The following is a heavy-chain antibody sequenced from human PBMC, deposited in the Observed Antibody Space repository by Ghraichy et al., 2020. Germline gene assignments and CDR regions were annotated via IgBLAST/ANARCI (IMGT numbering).Heavy chain of an antibody. J-gene: IGHJ5*02. Sequence: GGSLRLSCAASGFTFSSYAMSWVRQAPGKGLEWVSAISGSGGSTYYADSVKGRFTISRDNSKNTLYLQMNSLRAEDTAVYYCAKDPAMIVVVIMGSWGQGTLVTVSS. CDR2: ISGSGGST. CDR3: AKDPAMIVVVIMGS. CDR1: GFTFSSYA. D-gene: IGHD3-22*01. V-gene: IGHV3-23*01.